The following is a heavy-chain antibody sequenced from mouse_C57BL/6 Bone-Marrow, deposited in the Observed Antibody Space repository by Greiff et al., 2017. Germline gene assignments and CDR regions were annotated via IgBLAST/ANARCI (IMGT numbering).Heavy chain of an antibody. Sequence: QVQLQQPGAELVMPGASVKLSCKASGYTFTSYWMHWVKQRPGQGLEWIGEIDPSDSYTNYNQKFKGKSTLTVDTSSSTAYMQRGSLTYEVSAVYYCASGGVTGGFDYWGQGTTLTVSS. CDR2: IDPSDSYT. D-gene: IGHD2-2*01. J-gene: IGHJ2*01. CDR3: ASGGVTGGFDY. V-gene: IGHV1-69*01. CDR1: GYTFTSYW.